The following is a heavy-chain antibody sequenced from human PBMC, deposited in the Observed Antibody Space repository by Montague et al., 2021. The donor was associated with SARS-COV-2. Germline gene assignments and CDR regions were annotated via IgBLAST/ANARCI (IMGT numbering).Heavy chain of an antibody. CDR2: IYHSRGT. V-gene: IGHV4-4*02. J-gene: IGHJ5*02. Sequence: SETLSLTCAVSAGSISSSNWWSWVRQPPGKGLEWIAEIYHSRGTNYNPSLKSRVTISVDKSKNQFSLKLSSVTAADTAVYYCARATRSIVVLNWFDPWGQGTLVTVSS. CDR3: ARATRSIVVLNWFDP. D-gene: IGHD3-22*01. CDR1: AGSISSSNW.